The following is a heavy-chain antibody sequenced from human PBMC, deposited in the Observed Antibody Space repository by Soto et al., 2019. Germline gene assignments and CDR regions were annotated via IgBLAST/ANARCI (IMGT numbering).Heavy chain of an antibody. J-gene: IGHJ6*02. D-gene: IGHD7-27*01. V-gene: IGHV1-69*01. Sequence: QVELVQSGAEVKKPGSSVKVSCTASGGNFITFAISWVRQAPGQGLEWMGEIIPISSTTKSAHKFQDRVTISADGSSSTVHMELRSLKSEDTAIYLCAKKLGIDPFGSYGMDDWGPGTTVTVSS. CDR3: AKKLGIDPFGSYGMDD. CDR1: GGNFITFA. CDR2: IIPISSTT.